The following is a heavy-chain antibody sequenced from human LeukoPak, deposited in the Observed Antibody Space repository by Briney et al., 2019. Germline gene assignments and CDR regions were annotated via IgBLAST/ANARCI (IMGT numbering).Heavy chain of an antibody. V-gene: IGHV3-64D*09. CDR1: GFTFSSYA. J-gene: IGHJ4*02. D-gene: IGHD3-22*01. CDR2: MSSSGGKT. CDR3: VKGAESYCDSRSDY. Sequence: GGSLRLSCSASGFTFSSYAMHWVHQAPGKGLEYVSAMSSSGGKTYYADSMKGRVIISRDNSKNTLYLQLSSLTPEDTAVYFCVKGAESYCDSRSDYWGQGTLVTVSS.